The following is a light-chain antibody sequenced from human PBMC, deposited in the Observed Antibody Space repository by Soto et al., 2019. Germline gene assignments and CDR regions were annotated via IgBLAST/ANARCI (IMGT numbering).Light chain of an antibody. CDR3: QQYNNWLRA. V-gene: IGKV3-15*01. J-gene: IGKJ4*01. Sequence: EIVMTQSPATLSVSPGERATLSCRASQRVSSNLAWYQQKPGQAPRLLIYGASTRATGIPARFSGSGSGTAFTLTISSLQSEDFAVYSCQQYNNWLRAFGGGTKVEIK. CDR2: GAS. CDR1: QRVSSN.